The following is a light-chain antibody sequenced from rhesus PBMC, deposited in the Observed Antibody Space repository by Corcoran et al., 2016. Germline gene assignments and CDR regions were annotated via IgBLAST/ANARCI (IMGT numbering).Light chain of an antibody. CDR3: QQYNSLPLT. CDR1: QGIRSY. CDR2: YTS. V-gene: IGKV1-32*01. J-gene: IGKJ4*01. Sequence: DIQMTQSPSSLSASVGDRVTITCRASQGIRSYLNWYQQKPGRAPKLLIYYTSRLESGVPSRFSGTGSGTVFIITISSLQPEDFATYYCQQYNSLPLTFGGGTKVEIK.